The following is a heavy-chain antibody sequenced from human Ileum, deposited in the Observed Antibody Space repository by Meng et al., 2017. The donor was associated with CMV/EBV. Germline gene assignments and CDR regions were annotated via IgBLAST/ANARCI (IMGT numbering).Heavy chain of an antibody. CDR2: ISRDNTYT. CDR1: GFSFSDFH. D-gene: IGHD3-22*01. J-gene: IGHJ4*02. CDR3: ARGHYDSF. Sequence: VSLVEFGGDLVKPGGSLSLSCGASGFSFSDFHMNWIRQAPGKGPEWVSFISRDNTYTNYADSVKGRFTISRDNAKNLLFLQMNSLRVEDTALYYCARGHYDSFWGRGTLVTVSS. V-gene: IGHV3-11*06.